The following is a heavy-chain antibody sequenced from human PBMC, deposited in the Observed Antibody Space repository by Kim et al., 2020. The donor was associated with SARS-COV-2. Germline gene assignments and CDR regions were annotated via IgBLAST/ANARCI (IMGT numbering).Heavy chain of an antibody. CDR2: INHSGST. CDR3: ARGLIVLRYFDWSNWFDP. V-gene: IGHV4-34*01. CDR1: GGSFSGYY. D-gene: IGHD3-9*01. Sequence: SETLSLTCAVYGGSFSGYYWSWIRQPPGKGLEWIGEINHSGSTNYNPSLKSRVTISVDTSKNQFSLKLSPVTAADTAVYYCARGLIVLRYFDWSNWFDPWGQGTLVTVSS. J-gene: IGHJ5*02.